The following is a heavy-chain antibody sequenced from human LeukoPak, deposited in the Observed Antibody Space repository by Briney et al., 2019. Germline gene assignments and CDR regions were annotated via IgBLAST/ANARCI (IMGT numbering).Heavy chain of an antibody. Sequence: SETLSLTCTVSGGSISTGDYYWGWIRQSPGKGLEWIGSIRYSGTTYYNPSLKSRVTLSVYTSKNQFSLKLSSVTPAADTTVYYCARQLGRGLWTFDFWGQGTLVTVSS. CDR3: ARQLGRGLWTFDF. CDR2: IRYSGTT. D-gene: IGHD7-27*01. J-gene: IGHJ4*02. CDR1: GGSISTGDYY. V-gene: IGHV4-39*01.